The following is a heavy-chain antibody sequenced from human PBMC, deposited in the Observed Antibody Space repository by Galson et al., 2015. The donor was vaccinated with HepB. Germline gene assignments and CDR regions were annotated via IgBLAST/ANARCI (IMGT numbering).Heavy chain of an antibody. CDR1: GFTFSSQA. Sequence: SLRLSCAASGFTFSSQAMSWVRQAPGKGLEWVSAISGSGGSTYYDDSVRGRFTISRDNSKNTLYLQMNSLRAENTAVYYCAKDPYYYDSSGYYPPSGRGFGYWGQGTLVTVSS. CDR2: ISGSGGST. V-gene: IGHV3-23*01. D-gene: IGHD3-22*01. J-gene: IGHJ4*02. CDR3: AKDPYYYDSSGYYPPSGRGFGY.